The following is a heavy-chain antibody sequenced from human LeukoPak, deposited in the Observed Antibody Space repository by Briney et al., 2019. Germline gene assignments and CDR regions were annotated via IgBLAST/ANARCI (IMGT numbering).Heavy chain of an antibody. CDR3: ARVVAAKAAMNWFDP. Sequence: PSETLSLTCTASGGSISSYYWIWIRQPAGKGLEWIGRIYTSGSTNYNPSLKSRVTMSVDTSKDQFSLKLSSVAAADTALYYCARVVAAKAAMNWFDPWGQGTLVTVSS. J-gene: IGHJ5*02. V-gene: IGHV4-4*07. CDR2: IYTSGST. CDR1: GGSISSYY. D-gene: IGHD6-25*01.